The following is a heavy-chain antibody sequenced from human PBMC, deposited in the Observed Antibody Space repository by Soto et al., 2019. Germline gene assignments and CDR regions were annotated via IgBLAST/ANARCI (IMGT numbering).Heavy chain of an antibody. CDR3: ARREVRWFDP. CDR2: IYYSGST. Sequence: QLQLQESGPGLVKPSETLSLTYTVSGGSISSSSYYWGWIRQPPGKGLEWIGSIYYSGSTYYNPSLKSRVTISVDTSKNQFSLKLSSVTAADTAVYYCARREVRWFDPWGQGTLVTVSS. V-gene: IGHV4-39*01. CDR1: GGSISSSSYY. D-gene: IGHD3-10*01. J-gene: IGHJ5*02.